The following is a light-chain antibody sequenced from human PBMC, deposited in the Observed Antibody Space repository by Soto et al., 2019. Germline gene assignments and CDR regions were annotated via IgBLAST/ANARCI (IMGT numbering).Light chain of an antibody. Sequence: QSALTQPASVSGSPGQSITISCTGTNSDVGGYNSVSWYQQHPGKVPKIMIYDVSIRPSGVPDRFSGSKSGNTASLTISGLQAEDEADYSCSSYTSITALVFGTGTKLTVL. CDR3: SSYTSITALV. J-gene: IGLJ1*01. CDR1: NSDVGGYNS. V-gene: IGLV2-14*01. CDR2: DVS.